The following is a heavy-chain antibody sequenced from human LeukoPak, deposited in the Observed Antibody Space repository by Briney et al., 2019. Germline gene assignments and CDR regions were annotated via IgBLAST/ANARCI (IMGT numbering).Heavy chain of an antibody. CDR3: ARDPWVVGIMDGYSMGDH. D-gene: IGHD2-21*01. V-gene: IGHV1-2*02. CDR1: GYTFTGHF. Sequence: ASVKVSCKTSGYTFTGHFIHWVRQAPTEGLEWMGWINPKNGDTKYAQKFQGRVTMTRDTSISTAYMELTSLRSDDTAVYFCARDPWVVGIMDGYSMGDHWGQGSLVTVSS. CDR2: INPKNGDT. J-gene: IGHJ4*02.